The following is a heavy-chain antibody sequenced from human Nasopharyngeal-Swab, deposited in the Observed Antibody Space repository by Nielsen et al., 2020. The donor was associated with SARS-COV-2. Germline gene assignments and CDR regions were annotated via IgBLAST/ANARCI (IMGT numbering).Heavy chain of an antibody. D-gene: IGHD3-3*01. V-gene: IGHV4-59*11. Sequence: SETLSLTCTVSGGSISSHYWSWIRQPPGKGLEWIGYIYYSGSTNYNPSLKSRVTISVDTSKNQFSLKLSSVTAADTAVYYCAREDPPITIFGVVTYGAIDVWGQGTTVTVSS. CDR3: AREDPPITIFGVVTYGAIDV. CDR2: IYYSGST. J-gene: IGHJ6*02. CDR1: GGSISSHY.